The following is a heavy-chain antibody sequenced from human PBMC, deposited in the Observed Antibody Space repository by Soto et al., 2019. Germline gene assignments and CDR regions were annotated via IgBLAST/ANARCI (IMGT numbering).Heavy chain of an antibody. Sequence: GGSLRLSCTASGFTFGDYAMNWVRQAPGKGLEWIGFIRSKAYGGIPEYAASVKGRFTISRDDSKSIAYLQMNSLKTDDTAVYYCSRSGTAMPNHYRDNWGQGTLVTVSS. CDR1: GFTFGDYA. CDR2: IRSKAYGGIP. CDR3: SRSGTAMPNHYRDN. V-gene: IGHV3-49*04. D-gene: IGHD5-18*01. J-gene: IGHJ4*02.